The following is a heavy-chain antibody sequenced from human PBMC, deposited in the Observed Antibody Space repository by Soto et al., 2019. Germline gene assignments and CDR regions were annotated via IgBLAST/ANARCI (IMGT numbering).Heavy chain of an antibody. V-gene: IGHV1-69*12. J-gene: IGHJ5*02. CDR2: IIPIFGTA. D-gene: IGHD6-13*01. CDR3: ARGYGIAAAATNWFEP. Sequence: QVQLVQSGAEVKKPGSSVKVSCKASGGTFSSYAISWVRQAPGQGLEWMGGIIPIFGTANYAQKFQGRVTITADESPSTAHMELSSLRSEDTAAYYCARGYGIAAAATNWFEPWGQGTLVTFSS. CDR1: GGTFSSYA.